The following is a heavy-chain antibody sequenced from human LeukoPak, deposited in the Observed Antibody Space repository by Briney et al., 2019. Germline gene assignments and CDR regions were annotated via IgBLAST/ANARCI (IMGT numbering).Heavy chain of an antibody. D-gene: IGHD6-13*01. CDR1: GGSISSYY. CDR2: IYTSGST. Sequence: PSETLSLTCTVSGGSISSYYWSWIRQPAGKGLEWIGRIYTSGSTNYNPSLKSRVTMSVDTSKNQFSLKLSSVTAADTAVYYCARDAGIAAAGREYYFDYWGQGTLVTVSS. CDR3: ARDAGIAAAGREYYFDY. V-gene: IGHV4-4*07. J-gene: IGHJ4*02.